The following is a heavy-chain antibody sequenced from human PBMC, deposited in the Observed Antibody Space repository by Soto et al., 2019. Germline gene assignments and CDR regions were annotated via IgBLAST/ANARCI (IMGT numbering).Heavy chain of an antibody. J-gene: IGHJ2*01. Sequence: QVQLQESGPGLVKPSETLSLTCTVSGDSISTYYWSWIRQPPGKGLEWIGYMYRTGSTNYNPSLKSRVTISIDTSKNQLSLKLSSVTAADTAVYYCARHPDYGDYVTQWYFDLWGRGTLVTVSS. V-gene: IGHV4-59*08. CDR3: ARHPDYGDYVTQWYFDL. D-gene: IGHD4-17*01. CDR1: GDSISTYY. CDR2: MYRTGST.